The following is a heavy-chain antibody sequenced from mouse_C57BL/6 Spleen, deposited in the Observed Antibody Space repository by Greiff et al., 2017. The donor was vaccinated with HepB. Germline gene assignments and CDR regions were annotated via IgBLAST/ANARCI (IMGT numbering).Heavy chain of an antibody. CDR3: ARHGDDGDAMDY. D-gene: IGHD2-12*01. CDR1: GYTFTEYP. CDR2: FYPGSGSI. Sequence: VQLQQSGAELVKPGASVKLSCKASGYTFTEYPIHWVKERSGQGLERIGWFYPGSGSIKYNEKFKDKATLTADKSSSTGYMELSRLTSEDYAVYFCARHGDDGDAMDYWGQGTSVTASS. V-gene: IGHV1-62-2*01. J-gene: IGHJ4*01.